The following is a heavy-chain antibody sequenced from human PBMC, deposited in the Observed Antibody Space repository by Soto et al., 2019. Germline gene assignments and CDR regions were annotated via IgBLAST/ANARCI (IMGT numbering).Heavy chain of an antibody. CDR1: GFTFTSSA. V-gene: IGHV1-58*01. CDR2: IVVGSGNT. CDR3: ARDRCSGGSCYQATYYYYGMDV. Sequence: QMQLVQSGPEVKKPGTSVKVSCKASGFTFTSSAVQWVRQARGQRLEWIGWIVVGSGNTNYAQKFQERVTITRDMSTSTAYMELSSLRSEDTAVYYCARDRCSGGSCYQATYYYYGMDVWGQGTTVTVSS. D-gene: IGHD2-15*01. J-gene: IGHJ6*02.